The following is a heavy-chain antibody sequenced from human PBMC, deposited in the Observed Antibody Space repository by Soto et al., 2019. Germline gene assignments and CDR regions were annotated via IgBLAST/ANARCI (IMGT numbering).Heavy chain of an antibody. CDR2: ISSNGVGT. V-gene: IGHV3-64*01. D-gene: IGHD6-6*01. J-gene: IGHJ6*03. CDR3: ARRARPDFYYMDV. CDR1: GVTLSGYG. Sequence: PGGFLRLSCAASGVTLSGYGRDWVRQAPGKGLKYVSGISSNGVGTYYANSVQGRFTISRDNSKNTVYLQMGSLRPEDMAVYYCARRARPDFYYMDVWGKGTTVTVSS.